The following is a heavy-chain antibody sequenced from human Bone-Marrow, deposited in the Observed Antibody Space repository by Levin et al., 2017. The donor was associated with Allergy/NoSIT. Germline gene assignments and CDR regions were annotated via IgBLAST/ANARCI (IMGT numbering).Heavy chain of an antibody. CDR2: ISGSGDNT. V-gene: IGHV3-23*01. Sequence: GGSLRLSCAASGFLFSSYSMTWVRQAPGEGLEWVSAISGSGDNTYYADSVKGRFTISRDNSKNTLSLQMNSLRADDTAVYFCARGSAYTNGWGYYFDYWGQGTLVIVSS. J-gene: IGHJ4*02. D-gene: IGHD6-19*01. CDR3: ARGSAYTNGWGYYFDY. CDR1: GFLFSSYS.